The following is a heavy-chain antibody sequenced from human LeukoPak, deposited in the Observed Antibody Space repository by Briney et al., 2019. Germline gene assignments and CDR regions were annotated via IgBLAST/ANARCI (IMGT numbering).Heavy chain of an antibody. J-gene: IGHJ3*02. CDR1: GFTFDDYA. CDR2: ISWNSGSI. CDR3: AKDIYDFWSGRDGAFDI. D-gene: IGHD3-3*01. V-gene: IGHV3-9*01. Sequence: SLRLSCAASGFTFDDYAMHWVRHAPGKGLEWVSGISWNSGSIGYADSVKGRFTISRDNAKNSLYLQMNSLRAEDTALYYCAKDIYDFWSGRDGAFDIWGQGTMVTVSS.